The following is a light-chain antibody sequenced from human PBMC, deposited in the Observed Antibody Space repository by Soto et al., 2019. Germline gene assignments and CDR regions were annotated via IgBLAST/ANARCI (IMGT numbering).Light chain of an antibody. CDR1: QSVSNF. CDR2: DAS. CDR3: QQRSDWFT. V-gene: IGKV3-11*01. Sequence: EIVLTQSPATLSLSPGERATLSCRASQSVSNFLAWYQQKPGQAPRLLIYDASNRATGIPVRFSGSGSGTDFTLTISSLEPEDFGLYYCQQRSDWFTFGQGTRLENK. J-gene: IGKJ5*01.